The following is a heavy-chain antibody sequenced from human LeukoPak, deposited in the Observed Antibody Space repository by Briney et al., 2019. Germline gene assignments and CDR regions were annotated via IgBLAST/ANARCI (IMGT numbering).Heavy chain of an antibody. CDR1: GITLSNYA. CDR3: AKRGVVIRVILVGFHKEAYYFDS. CDR2: ISDRGGRT. Sequence: GGSLRLSCAVSGITLSNYAMSWVRQAPGKGLEWVAGISDRGGRTNYADSVEGRFTISRDNPKNTLYLQMNSLRAEHTAVYFCAKRGVVIRVILVGFHKEAYYFDSWGQGALVTVSS. D-gene: IGHD3-22*01. J-gene: IGHJ4*02. V-gene: IGHV3-23*01.